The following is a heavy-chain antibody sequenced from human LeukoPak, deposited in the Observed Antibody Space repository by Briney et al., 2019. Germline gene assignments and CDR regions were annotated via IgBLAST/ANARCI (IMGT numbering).Heavy chain of an antibody. Sequence: SETLSLTCGVYGGSFSGYYYSWIRQPPGKGLEWIGEINHSGYTNYNPSLKSRVTISVDTSKKHFSLKLGSVTAADTAVYYCARHSSTYYRFDYWGQGTLVSVSS. D-gene: IGHD3-22*01. CDR2: INHSGYT. V-gene: IGHV4-34*01. CDR3: ARHSSTYYRFDY. CDR1: GGSFSGYY. J-gene: IGHJ4*02.